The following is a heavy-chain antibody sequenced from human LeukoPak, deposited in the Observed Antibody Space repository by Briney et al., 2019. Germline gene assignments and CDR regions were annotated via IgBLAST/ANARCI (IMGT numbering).Heavy chain of an antibody. D-gene: IGHD2-2*01. CDR3: STTYCTRTSCYGY. V-gene: IGHV3-15*01. J-gene: IGHJ4*02. CDR2: IKSKADGGTT. Sequence: GRSLRLSCAASGFTFSSYGMHWVRQAPGKGLEWVGRIKSKADGGTTDYAAPVKGRFTMSRDDSRNTVYLQMNSLKIEDTGVYYCSTTYCTRTSCYGYWGQGTLVTVSS. CDR1: GFTFSSYG.